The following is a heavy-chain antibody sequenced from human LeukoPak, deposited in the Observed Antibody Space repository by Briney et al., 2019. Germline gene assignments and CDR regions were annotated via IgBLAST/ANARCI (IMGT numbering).Heavy chain of an antibody. CDR3: ARIMEYCSSTSCYYGMDV. D-gene: IGHD2-2*01. V-gene: IGHV1-18*01. Sequence: AASVKVSCKASGYTFTSYGISWVRQAPGQGLEWMGWISAYNGNTNYAQNFQGRVTITADESTRTAYMELSSLRSEDTAVYYCARIMEYCSSTSCYYGMDVWGQGTTVTVSS. J-gene: IGHJ6*02. CDR1: GYTFTSYG. CDR2: ISAYNGNT.